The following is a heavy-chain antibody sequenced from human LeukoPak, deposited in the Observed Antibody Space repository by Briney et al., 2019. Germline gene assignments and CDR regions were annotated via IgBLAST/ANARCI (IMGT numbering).Heavy chain of an antibody. J-gene: IGHJ4*02. Sequence: GGSLRLSCAASGFTFSDYYMSWIRQAPGKGLEWVSYISSSSSYTNYADSVKGRFTISRDNAKNSLYLQMTSLRAEDTAVYYCASSYGSGTNFDYWGQGTLVTVSS. CDR2: ISSSSSYT. V-gene: IGHV3-11*03. CDR3: ASSYGSGTNFDY. CDR1: GFTFSDYY. D-gene: IGHD3-10*01.